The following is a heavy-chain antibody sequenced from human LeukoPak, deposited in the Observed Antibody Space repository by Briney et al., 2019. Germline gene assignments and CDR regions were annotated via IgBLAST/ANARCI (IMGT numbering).Heavy chain of an antibody. CDR1: GYTLTELS. CDR3: ATTHRESDAFDI. V-gene: IGHV1-24*01. CDR2: FDPEDGET. D-gene: IGHD1-14*01. Sequence: ASVKVPCKVSGYTLTELSMHWVRQAPGKGLEWMGGFDPEDGETIYAQKFQGRVTMTEDTSTDTAYMELSSLRSEDTAVYYCATTHRESDAFDIWGQGTMVTVSS. J-gene: IGHJ3*02.